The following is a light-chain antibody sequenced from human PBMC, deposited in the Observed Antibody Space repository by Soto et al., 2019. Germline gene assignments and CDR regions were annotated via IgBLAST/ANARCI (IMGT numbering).Light chain of an antibody. Sequence: DIQMTQSPSTLSASVGDRVTITCRASQSISSWLAWYQQKPGKAPKLLIYDASSLESGVPSRFSGSGSGTEFTLTISSLQPDDFATYDCQQYNSYRYSFGQGTKVEIK. CDR2: DAS. CDR1: QSISSW. CDR3: QQYNSYRYS. J-gene: IGKJ2*01. V-gene: IGKV1-5*01.